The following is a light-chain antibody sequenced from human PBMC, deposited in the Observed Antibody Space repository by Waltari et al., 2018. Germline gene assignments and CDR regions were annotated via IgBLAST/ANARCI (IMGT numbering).Light chain of an antibody. Sequence: SYVLTQAPSVSVAPGQTATITCGGDNIGSQSMPLYPQKSGQAPSLAVHDDYDRASGIPERFSGSHSGSMATLTISGVEAGDEADYYCQVWDSSSDQVVFGGGTKLTVL. V-gene: IGLV3-21*02. J-gene: IGLJ2*01. CDR2: DDY. CDR1: NIGSQS. CDR3: QVWDSSSDQVV.